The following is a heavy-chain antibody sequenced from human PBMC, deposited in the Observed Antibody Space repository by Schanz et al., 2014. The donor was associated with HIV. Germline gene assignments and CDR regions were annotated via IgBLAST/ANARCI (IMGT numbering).Heavy chain of an antibody. Sequence: QVDLVESGGGVVQPGRSLRLSCTASGFTFNNYGMQWVRQAPGKGLEWLAAIWYDGSNKFYADSVKGRFMISRDNSNNTLYLQMNSLRAEDTAVYFCTRGRFLERGGMDVWGQGTAVTVSS. J-gene: IGHJ6*02. CDR3: TRGRFLERGGMDV. CDR1: GFTFNNYG. CDR2: IWYDGSNK. V-gene: IGHV3-33*01. D-gene: IGHD3-3*01.